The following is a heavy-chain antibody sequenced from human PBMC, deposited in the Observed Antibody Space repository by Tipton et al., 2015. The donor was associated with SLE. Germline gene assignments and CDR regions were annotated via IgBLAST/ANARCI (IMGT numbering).Heavy chain of an antibody. CDR3: ARRIGSRGAFDI. D-gene: IGHD1-26*01. V-gene: IGHV4-59*10. CDR2: IYTSGGT. J-gene: IGHJ3*02. CDR1: GGSFSGDY. Sequence: TLSLTCAVYGGSFSGDYWSWIRQAPGKGLEWIGRIYTSGGTNYNPSFKSRVTISVDTSKNQFSLKPSSVTAADTAVYYCARRIGSRGAFDIWGQGTMVTVSS.